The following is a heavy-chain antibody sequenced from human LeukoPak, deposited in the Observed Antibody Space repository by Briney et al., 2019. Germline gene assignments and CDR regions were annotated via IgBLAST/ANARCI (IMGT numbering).Heavy chain of an antibody. J-gene: IGHJ4*02. D-gene: IGHD1-26*01. CDR1: GFTFSSYA. CDR2: ISYDGSNK. Sequence: GGSLRLSCAASGFTFSSYAMHWVRQAPGKGLEWVAVISYDGSNKYYADSVKGRFTISRDNSKNTLYPQMNSLRAEDTAVYYCATCLIVGALADPRYYFDYWGQGTLVTVSS. CDR3: ATCLIVGALADPRYYFDY. V-gene: IGHV3-30-3*01.